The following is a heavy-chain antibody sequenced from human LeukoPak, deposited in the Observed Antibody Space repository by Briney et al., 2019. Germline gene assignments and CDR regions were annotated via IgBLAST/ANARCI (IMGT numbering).Heavy chain of an antibody. V-gene: IGHV3-15*01. D-gene: IGHD3-10*01. Sequence: PGGSLRLSCVASGFTFTNAWMSWVRQAPGKGLEWVGRIKSKGDAETTDYAAPVKGRFFLSRDVSENTLYLQMYSLQTEDTAVYYCTTDLGLTMIRGVLVSWGQGTLVTVSS. J-gene: IGHJ4*02. CDR2: IKSKGDAETT. CDR3: TTDLGLTMIRGVLVS. CDR1: GFTFTNAW.